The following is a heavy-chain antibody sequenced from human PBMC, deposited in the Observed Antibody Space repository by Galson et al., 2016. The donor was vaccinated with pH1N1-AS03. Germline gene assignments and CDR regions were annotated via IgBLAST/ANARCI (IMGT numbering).Heavy chain of an antibody. CDR2: IYTSRVT. D-gene: IGHD6-19*01. V-gene: IGHV4-61*02. J-gene: IGHJ4*02. CDR1: GDSFSSNIYY. Sequence: TLSLTCTVSGDSFSSNIYYWNWLRQPAGKGLEWIGRIYTSRVTHHHPSLESPATISIDTSKNQFSLELTSETAAVTAMYYCARGDPAVADFVYWGQGTLVTVSS. CDR3: ARGDPAVADFVY.